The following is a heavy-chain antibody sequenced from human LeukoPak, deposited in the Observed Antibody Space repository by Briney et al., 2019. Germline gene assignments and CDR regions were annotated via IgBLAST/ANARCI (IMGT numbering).Heavy chain of an antibody. V-gene: IGHV3-21*01. J-gene: IGHJ4*02. CDR2: ISSGGSYI. Sequence: GGSLRLSCAASGFTFSDYAMNWVRQAPGKGLEWVSSISSGGSYISYADSVKGRFTVSRDNAKDSLFLQMRSLRDEDTAVYYCARGPALYCTSSSCLDGVDWGQGTLVRVSS. CDR3: ARGPALYCTSSSCLDGVD. D-gene: IGHD2-2*01. CDR1: GFTFSDYA.